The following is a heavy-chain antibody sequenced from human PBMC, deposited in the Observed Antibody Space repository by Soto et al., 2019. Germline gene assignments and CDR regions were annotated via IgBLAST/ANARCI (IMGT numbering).Heavy chain of an antibody. D-gene: IGHD3-3*01. V-gene: IGHV4-30-4*01. CDR1: GGSISSGDYY. Sequence: PSETLSLTCTVSGGSISSGDYYWSWIRQPPGKGLEWIGYIYYSGSTYYNPSLKSRVTISVDTSKNQFSLKLSSVTAADTAVYYCARDSGSWSGYRYGLLYGMDVWGQGTTVTVSS. CDR2: IYYSGST. CDR3: ARDSGSWSGYRYGLLYGMDV. J-gene: IGHJ6*01.